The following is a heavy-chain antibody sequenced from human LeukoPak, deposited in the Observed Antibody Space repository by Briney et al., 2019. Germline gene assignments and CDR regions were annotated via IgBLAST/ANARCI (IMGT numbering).Heavy chain of an antibody. CDR3: ARDAMVRGVSYYYYYYMDV. Sequence: ASVKVSCKASGYTSTGYYMHWVRQAPGQGLEWMGWINPNSGGTNFAQRFQGRVTMTRDTSISTAYMELSRLRSDDTAMYYCARDAMVRGVSYYYYYYMDVWGKGTTVTISS. CDR2: INPNSGGT. CDR1: GYTSTGYY. D-gene: IGHD3-10*01. V-gene: IGHV1-2*02. J-gene: IGHJ6*03.